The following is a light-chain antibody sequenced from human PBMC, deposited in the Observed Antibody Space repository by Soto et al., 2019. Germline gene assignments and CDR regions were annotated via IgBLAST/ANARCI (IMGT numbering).Light chain of an antibody. CDR3: GAWDNSVDLHCV. J-gene: IGLJ3*02. V-gene: IGLV1-51*01. CDR1: NSNIGNNY. Sequence: QSVLTQPPSVSAAAGQNVTISCSGRNSNIGNNYVSWYQQFPGTAPKLLIYDNDQRPSGIPDRFSGSKSGTSATLGITGLQTGDEADYYCGAWDNSVDLHCVFGGGTKVTVL. CDR2: DND.